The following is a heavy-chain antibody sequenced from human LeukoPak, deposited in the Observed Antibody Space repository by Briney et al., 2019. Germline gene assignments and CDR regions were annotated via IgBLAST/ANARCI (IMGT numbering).Heavy chain of an antibody. CDR1: GFTFSRNG. V-gene: IGHV3-23*01. Sequence: GGSLRLSCAASGFTFSRNGMHWVRQAPDKGLEWVSAISGSGGSTYYADSVKGRFTISRDNSKNTLYLQMNSLRAEDTAVYYCATTLGSGWKFDYWGQGTLVTVSS. CDR2: ISGSGGST. J-gene: IGHJ4*02. D-gene: IGHD6-19*01. CDR3: ATTLGSGWKFDY.